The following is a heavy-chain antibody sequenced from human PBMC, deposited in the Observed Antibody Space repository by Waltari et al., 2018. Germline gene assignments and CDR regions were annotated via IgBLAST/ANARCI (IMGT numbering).Heavy chain of an antibody. V-gene: IGHV3-48*04. CDR3: ARETSKRFDY. Sequence: EVQLVESGGGLVQPGGSLRLSCAASGFTLGSYSMSWVRQVPGKGLDGIAYIISTCSSSDYADSVKGRFTISRDNAKNSLYLQMDNLRTEDTAVYYCARETSKRFDYWGQGALVTVSS. CDR1: GFTLGSYS. CDR2: IISTCSSS. J-gene: IGHJ4*02.